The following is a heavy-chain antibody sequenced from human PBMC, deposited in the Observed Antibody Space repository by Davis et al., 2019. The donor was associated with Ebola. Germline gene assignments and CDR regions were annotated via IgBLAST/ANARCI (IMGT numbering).Heavy chain of an antibody. J-gene: IGHJ3*01. Sequence: PSETLSLTCTVSGGSISPYYWNWIRQPPGKGLEWIGYIYYNGSTNYNPSLKSRLTISVDTSKNQFSLKLSSVTAADTAVYYCARGGLVPAALYLWGQGTMVTVSS. CDR2: IYYNGST. CDR1: GGSISPYY. V-gene: IGHV4-59*08. D-gene: IGHD2-2*01. CDR3: ARGGLVPAALYL.